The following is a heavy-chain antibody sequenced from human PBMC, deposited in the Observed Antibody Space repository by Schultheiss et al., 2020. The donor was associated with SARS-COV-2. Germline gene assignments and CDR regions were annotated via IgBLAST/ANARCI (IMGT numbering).Heavy chain of an antibody. Sequence: SETLSLTCAVYGVSFSGYYWTWIRQPPGKGLEWIGEINHSGSTNYNPSLKSRVTISVDTSKNQFSLKVRSVTAADTAVYYCARAYGDYFVNFYYWGQGTLVTVSS. D-gene: IGHD4-17*01. CDR3: ARAYGDYFVNFYY. J-gene: IGHJ4*02. V-gene: IGHV4-34*01. CDR1: GVSFSGYY. CDR2: INHSGST.